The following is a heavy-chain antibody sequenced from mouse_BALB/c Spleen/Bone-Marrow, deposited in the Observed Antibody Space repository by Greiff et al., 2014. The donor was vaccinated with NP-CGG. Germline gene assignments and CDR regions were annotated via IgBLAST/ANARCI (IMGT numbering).Heavy chain of an antibody. CDR1: GYTFSSYW. CDR3: ARFYYGNPTGYFDY. D-gene: IGHD2-1*01. Sequence: QVQLKESGAELMKPGASMKISCKAPGYTFSSYWIEWVKQRPGHGLEWIGEILPGSGSTNYNEQFKGKATFTADASSSTAYMELSSLTSEDSAVYYCARFYYGNPTGYFDYWGQGTTLTVSS. V-gene: IGHV1-9*01. CDR2: ILPGSGST. J-gene: IGHJ2*01.